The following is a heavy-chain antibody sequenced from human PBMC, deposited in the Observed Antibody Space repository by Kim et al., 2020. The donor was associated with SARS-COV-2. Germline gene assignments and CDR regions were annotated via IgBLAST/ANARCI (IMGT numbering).Heavy chain of an antibody. Sequence: DSVQGRFTISRDISQNTLYLQMNSLRAEDTAVYYGARNSITVAATGVFDYWGQGTLVTVSS. V-gene: IGHV3-53*01. J-gene: IGHJ4*02. D-gene: IGHD6-19*01. CDR3: ARNSITVAATGVFDY.